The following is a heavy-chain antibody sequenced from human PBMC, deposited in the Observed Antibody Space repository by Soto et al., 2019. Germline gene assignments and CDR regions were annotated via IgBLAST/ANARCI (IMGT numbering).Heavy chain of an antibody. CDR3: VRWVQAKGATEPDY. D-gene: IGHD1-26*01. CDR2: INSDGSST. V-gene: IGHV3-74*01. CDR1: GFTFSNYW. J-gene: IGHJ4*02. Sequence: VQLVESGGGLVQPGGSLRLSCAASGFTFSNYWMHWVRQAPGKGLVWVSRINSDGSSTSYADSVKGRFTISRDNAKNTLYVHMDSLRAEDTAVYYCVRWVQAKGATEPDYWGQGTLVTVSS.